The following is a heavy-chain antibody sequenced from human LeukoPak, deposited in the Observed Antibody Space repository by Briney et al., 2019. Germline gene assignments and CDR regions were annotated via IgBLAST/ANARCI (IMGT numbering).Heavy chain of an antibody. D-gene: IGHD1-26*01. CDR3: ARENSGSYREFDY. J-gene: IGHJ4*02. Sequence: SETLSLTCTVSGGSISSYYWSWIRQPAGKGLEWIGRIYTSGSTNYNASLKSRVSMSVDTSKNQFSLELSSVTAADTAVFYCARENSGSYREFDYWGQGTLVTVSS. CDR2: IYTSGST. V-gene: IGHV4-4*07. CDR1: GGSISSYY.